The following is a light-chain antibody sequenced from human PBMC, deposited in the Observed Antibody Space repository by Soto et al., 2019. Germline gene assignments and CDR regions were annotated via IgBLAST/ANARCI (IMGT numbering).Light chain of an antibody. CDR2: EVT. Sequence: QSALTQPASVSGSPGQSITISCTGTSSDVGGYNYVSWYLQHPGKVPKLVIYEVTNRPSGVSDRFSGSKSGNTASLTISGLQAEDEADYYCSSYAGSYTYVFGTGTKVTVL. CDR3: SSYAGSYTYV. V-gene: IGLV2-14*01. CDR1: SSDVGGYNY. J-gene: IGLJ1*01.